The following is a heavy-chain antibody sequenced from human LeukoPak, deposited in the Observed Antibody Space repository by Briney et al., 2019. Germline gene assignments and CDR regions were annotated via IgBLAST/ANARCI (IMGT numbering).Heavy chain of an antibody. V-gene: IGHV7-4-1*02. D-gene: IGHD3-22*01. CDR1: GYTFTSYA. J-gene: IGHJ6*02. CDR3: ARTVAYYYDSSGYPLTYYYYGMDV. Sequence: ASVKVSCKASGYTFTSYAMNWVRQAPGQGLEWMGWINTNTGNPTYAQGFTGRFVFSLDTSVSTAYLQISSLKAEDTAVYYCARTVAYYYDSSGYPLTYYYYGMDVWGQGTTVTVSS. CDR2: INTNTGNP.